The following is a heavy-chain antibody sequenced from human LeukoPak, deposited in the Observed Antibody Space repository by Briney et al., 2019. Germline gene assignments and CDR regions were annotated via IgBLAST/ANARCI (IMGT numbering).Heavy chain of an antibody. CDR1: GFTFSTYW. D-gene: IGHD1-26*01. CDR2: IYYDGSNK. Sequence: GGSLRLSCAASGFTFSTYWMHWVRQAPGKGLEWVALIYYDGSNKYYVDSVKGRFTISRDNSKNMVYLQMNSLRAEDTAVYYCARDLLYSGSYSWYFDLWGRGTPVTVSS. J-gene: IGHJ2*01. CDR3: ARDLLYSGSYSWYFDL. V-gene: IGHV3-33*08.